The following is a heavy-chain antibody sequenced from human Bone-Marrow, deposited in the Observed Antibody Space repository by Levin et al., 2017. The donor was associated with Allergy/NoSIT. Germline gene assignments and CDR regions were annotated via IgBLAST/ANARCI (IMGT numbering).Heavy chain of an antibody. CDR2: VHNSGST. Sequence: PSETLSLTCTASGDSIRSSYWNWIRQPPGKVLEWIVYVHNSGSTIYNPPLKSRVPISIAPSQNHFSLKLTSLTPADTAVYYCGREVNGAFDFWGQGTMVTV. V-gene: IGHV4-59*01. D-gene: IGHD2-8*01. CDR1: GDSIRSSY. CDR3: GREVNGAFDF. J-gene: IGHJ3*01.